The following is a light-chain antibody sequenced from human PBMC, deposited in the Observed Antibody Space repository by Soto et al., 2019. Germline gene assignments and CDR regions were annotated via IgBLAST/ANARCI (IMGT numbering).Light chain of an antibody. V-gene: IGKV4-1*01. Sequence: DIVMTQSPDSLAVSLGERATINCKSSQSVLYSSNNKNYLAWYQQKPGKAPKLLIYAASSLQSGVPSRFSGSGSGTDFTLTISSLQPEDFATYYCQQSYSTPRAFGQGTKV. J-gene: IGKJ1*01. CDR1: QSVLYSSNNKNY. CDR3: QQSYSTPRA. CDR2: AAS.